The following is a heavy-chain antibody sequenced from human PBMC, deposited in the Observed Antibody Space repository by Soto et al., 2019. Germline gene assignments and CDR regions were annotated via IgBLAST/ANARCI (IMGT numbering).Heavy chain of an antibody. J-gene: IGHJ6*02. D-gene: IGHD3-10*01. CDR1: GFTFSSYG. Sequence: QVQLVESGGGVVQPGRSLRLSCAASGFTFSSYGMHWVRQAPGKGLEWVAVISYDGSNKYYADSVKGRFTISRDNSKNPLYLQMNSLRAEDTAVYYCAKSLPITMVRGVIFYGMDVWGQGTTVTVSS. V-gene: IGHV3-30*18. CDR2: ISYDGSNK. CDR3: AKSLPITMVRGVIFYGMDV.